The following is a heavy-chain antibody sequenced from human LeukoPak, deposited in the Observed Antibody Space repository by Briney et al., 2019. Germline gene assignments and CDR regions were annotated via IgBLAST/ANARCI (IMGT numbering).Heavy chain of an antibody. CDR2: ISRLGSYT. D-gene: IGHD5-12*01. J-gene: IGHJ4*02. CDR1: GFTFSNYS. V-gene: IGHV3-21*01. CDR3: ARVFLTYSGYDLNFFDS. Sequence: WGVLRLSCAASGFTFSNYSMTWVRQAPGKGLEWVSSISRLGSYTYYADSVKGRFTISSDNADNSLCLQMNSLRGDDTAVYYCARVFLTYSGYDLNFFDSWGQGALVTVSP.